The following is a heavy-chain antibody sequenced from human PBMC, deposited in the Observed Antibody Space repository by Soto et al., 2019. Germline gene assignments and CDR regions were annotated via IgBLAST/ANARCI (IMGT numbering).Heavy chain of an antibody. J-gene: IGHJ4*02. CDR2: TYYRSKWYN. D-gene: IGHD6-6*01. CDR1: GDSVSSNSAA. V-gene: IGHV6-1*01. Sequence: PSQTLSLTCAISGDSVSSNSAAWNWIRQSPSRGLEWLGRTYYRSKWYNDYAVSVKSRITINPDTSKNQFSLQLNSVTPEDTAVDYCARDLTQSLSSSSVAFDYWGQGTLVTVSS. CDR3: ARDLTQSLSSSSVAFDY.